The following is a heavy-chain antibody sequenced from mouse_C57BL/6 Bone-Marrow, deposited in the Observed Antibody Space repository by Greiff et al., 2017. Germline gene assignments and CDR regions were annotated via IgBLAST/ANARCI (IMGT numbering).Heavy chain of an antibody. CDR1: GYTFTDYY. CDR2: IYPGSGNT. CDR3: ARGSNAMDY. D-gene: IGHD5-1*01. V-gene: IGHV1-76*01. Sequence: VQLQESGAELVRPGASVKLSCKASGYTFTDYYINWVKQRPGQGLEWIARIYPGSGNTYYNEKFKGKATLTAEKSSSTAYMQLSSLTSEDSAVYFSARGSNAMDYWGQGTSVTVSS. J-gene: IGHJ4*01.